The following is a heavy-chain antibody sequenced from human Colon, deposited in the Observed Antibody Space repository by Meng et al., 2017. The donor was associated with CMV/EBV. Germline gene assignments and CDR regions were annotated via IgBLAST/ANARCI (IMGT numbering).Heavy chain of an antibody. D-gene: IGHD6-6*01. Sequence: ILLKVVCLSPVKPPTPLALACLFSGFSLSTSGGGVGWIRQPPGKALEWLALIYWDDDKRYSPSLKSRLTITKDTSKNQVVLTMTNMDPVDTATYYCAHRMGRIAARVFDYWGQGTLVTVSS. CDR2: IYWDDDK. CDR3: AHRMGRIAARVFDY. J-gene: IGHJ4*02. V-gene: IGHV2-5*02. CDR1: GFSLSTSGGG.